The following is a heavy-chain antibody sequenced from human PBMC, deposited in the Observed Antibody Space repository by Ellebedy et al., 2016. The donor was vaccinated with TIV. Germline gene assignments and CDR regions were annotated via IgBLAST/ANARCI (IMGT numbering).Heavy chain of an antibody. CDR1: GAFIGRGGDS. CDR2: TYDSGNA. CDR3: ARDSGSLAGFDY. Sequence: LRLSCSVSGAFIGRGGDSWTWVRQSPGKGLEWIGFTYDSGNAYYNPSLKSRVSISVDLSKNQFSLRLKSVTAADTAVYYCARDSGSLAGFDYWGPGALVTVSS. V-gene: IGHV4-30-2*06. D-gene: IGHD2-15*01. J-gene: IGHJ4*02.